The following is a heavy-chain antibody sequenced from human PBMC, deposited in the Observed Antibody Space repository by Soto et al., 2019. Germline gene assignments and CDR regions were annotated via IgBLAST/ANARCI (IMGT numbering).Heavy chain of an antibody. J-gene: IGHJ4*02. CDR2: IKKETDGGTT. Sequence: GGSLRLSCAVSGFTFNNAWMSWVRQAPGKGLEWVGRIKKETDGGTTDYAASVKGRFTISRDDSKNTVFLQMNSLTTEDTAVYYCTTVFLWSYYFDNWGPGTLVTVSS. CDR3: TTVFLWSYYFDN. V-gene: IGHV3-15*01. D-gene: IGHD2-21*01. CDR1: GFTFNNAW.